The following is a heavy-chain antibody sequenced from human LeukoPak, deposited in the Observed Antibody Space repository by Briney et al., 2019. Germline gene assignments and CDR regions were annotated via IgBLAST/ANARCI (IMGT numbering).Heavy chain of an antibody. Sequence: ASVKVSCKASGGTFSSYAISWVRQAPGQGLEWMGGIIPIFGTANYAQKFQGRVTITADESTSTAYMELSSLRSEDTAVYYCARDARRYSSSWYGRTGYYYMDVWGKGTTVTISS. CDR2: IIPIFGTA. V-gene: IGHV1-69*13. D-gene: IGHD6-13*01. CDR3: ARDARRYSSSWYGRTGYYYMDV. CDR1: GGTFSSYA. J-gene: IGHJ6*03.